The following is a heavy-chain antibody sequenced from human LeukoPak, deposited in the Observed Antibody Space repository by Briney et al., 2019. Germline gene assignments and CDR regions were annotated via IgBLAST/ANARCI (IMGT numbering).Heavy chain of an antibody. CDR2: ISGRSSTI. J-gene: IGHJ4*02. D-gene: IGHD1-26*01. CDR1: AFTFSDYS. Sequence: PGGSLRLSCAASAFTFSDYSMNWVRQAPGKGLEWISYISGRSSTIYYADSVRGRFTISRDNAKNSMHLQMNSLRAEDTAVYYCARDRLTSGSYFFDYWGQGTLVTVSS. CDR3: ARDRLTSGSYFFDY. V-gene: IGHV3-48*01.